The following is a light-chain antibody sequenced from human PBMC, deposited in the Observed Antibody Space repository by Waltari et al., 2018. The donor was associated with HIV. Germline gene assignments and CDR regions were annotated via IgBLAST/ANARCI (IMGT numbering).Light chain of an antibody. CDR3: SSYTSSSTLFV. J-gene: IGLJ1*01. CDR2: DVS. V-gene: IGLV2-14*01. Sequence: QSALTQPASVSGSPGQSITISCTGASSDLGGYNFVPWYQQHPGKAPKLMIYDVSNRPSGVSNRFSGSKSGNTASLTISGLQAEDEADYYCSSYTSSSTLFVFGTGTKVTVL. CDR1: SSDLGGYNF.